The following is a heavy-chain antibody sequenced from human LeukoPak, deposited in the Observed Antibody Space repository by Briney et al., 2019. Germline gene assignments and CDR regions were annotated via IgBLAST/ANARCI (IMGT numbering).Heavy chain of an antibody. Sequence: SETLSLTCAVYGGSFSGYYWSWIRQPPGKGLEWIGYIYYSGSTNYNPSLKSRVTISVDTSKNQFSLKLSSVTAADTAVYYCATGGYSYGYMHYFDYWGQGTLVTVSS. CDR1: GGSFSGYY. CDR2: IYYSGST. D-gene: IGHD5-18*01. J-gene: IGHJ4*02. CDR3: ATGGYSYGYMHYFDY. V-gene: IGHV4-59*01.